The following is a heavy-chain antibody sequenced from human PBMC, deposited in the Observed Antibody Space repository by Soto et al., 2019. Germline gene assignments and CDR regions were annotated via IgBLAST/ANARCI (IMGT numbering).Heavy chain of an antibody. J-gene: IGHJ4*02. CDR1: GFTFSSYA. CDR2: ISYDGSNK. V-gene: IGHV3-30-3*01. Sequence: QVQLVESGGGVVQPGRSLRLSCAASGFTFSSYAMHWVRQAPGKGLEWVAVISYDGSNKYYADSVKGRFTISRDNSKNTLYLQMNSLRAEDTAVYYCARDITPRMKMGPGYWGQGTLVTVSS. CDR3: ARDITPRMKMGPGY. D-gene: IGHD3-10*01.